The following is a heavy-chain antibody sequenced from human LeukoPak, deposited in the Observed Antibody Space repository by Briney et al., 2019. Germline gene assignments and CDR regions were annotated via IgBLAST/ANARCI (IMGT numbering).Heavy chain of an antibody. CDR1: GFTFSSYA. Sequence: GGCLRLSCAASGFTFSSYAMNWVRQAPGKGLEWVSSIRRSGGSTFYTDSVKGRFTISRDNSKNTLYLQMNSLRADDTAVYYCTRSFRGYDFYYFDYWGQRILVTVSS. CDR2: IRRSGGST. D-gene: IGHD5-12*01. V-gene: IGHV3-23*01. CDR3: TRSFRGYDFYYFDY. J-gene: IGHJ4*02.